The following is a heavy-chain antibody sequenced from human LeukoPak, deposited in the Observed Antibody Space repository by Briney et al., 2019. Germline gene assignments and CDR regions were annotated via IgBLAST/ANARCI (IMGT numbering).Heavy chain of an antibody. D-gene: IGHD3/OR15-3a*01. Sequence: SETLSLTCTVSGDSISSYYWSWIRQPPGKGLEWIGYISDTGSTDYNPSLKSRVTISVDTSKNQFSLELSSVTAADTAVYYCARATDWVFDYWGQGTLVTVSS. V-gene: IGHV4-59*01. CDR2: ISDTGST. J-gene: IGHJ4*02. CDR3: ARATDWVFDY. CDR1: GDSISSYY.